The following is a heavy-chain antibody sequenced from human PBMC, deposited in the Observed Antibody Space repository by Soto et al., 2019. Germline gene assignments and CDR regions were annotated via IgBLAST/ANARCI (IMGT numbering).Heavy chain of an antibody. CDR1: GFTFSSYA. D-gene: IGHD6-13*01. Sequence: EVQLLESGGGLVQPGGSLRLSCAASGFTFSSYAMSWVRQAPGKGLEWVSAISGSGGSTYYADSVKGRFTISRDNSKNTLYLQMNSLRAEDTAVSYCAKGRVWGAAAVTDAFDIWGQGTMVTVSS. CDR3: AKGRVWGAAAVTDAFDI. J-gene: IGHJ3*02. V-gene: IGHV3-23*01. CDR2: ISGSGGST.